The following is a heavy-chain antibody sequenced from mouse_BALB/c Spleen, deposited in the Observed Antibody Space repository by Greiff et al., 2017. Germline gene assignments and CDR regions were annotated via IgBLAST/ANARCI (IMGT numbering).Heavy chain of an antibody. J-gene: IGHJ3*01. Sequence: EVKVVESGGGLVQPGGSLRLSCATSGFTFSDFYMEWVRQPPGKRLEWIAASRNKANDYTTEYSASVKGRFIVSRDTSQSILYLQMNALRAEDTAIYYCARDAGQLGLRWFAYWGQGTLVTVSA. CDR2: SRNKANDYTT. V-gene: IGHV7-1*02. CDR1: GFTFSDFY. D-gene: IGHD3-1*01. CDR3: ARDAGQLGLRWFAY.